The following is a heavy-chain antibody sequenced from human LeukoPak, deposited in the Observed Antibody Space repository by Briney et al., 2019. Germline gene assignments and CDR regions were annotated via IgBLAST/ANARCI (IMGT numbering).Heavy chain of an antibody. D-gene: IGHD5-12*01. V-gene: IGHV3-7*01. CDR2: IKQDGSEK. CDR1: GFTFSSYW. CDR3: ARGRGGYSGYHTYYFDY. J-gene: IGHJ4*02. Sequence: GGSLRLSCAASGFTFSSYWMSWVRQAPGKGLEWVANIKQDGSEKYYVDSVKGRFTISRDNAKNSLYLQMNSLRAEDTAVYYCARGRGGYSGYHTYYFDYWGQGTLVTVSS.